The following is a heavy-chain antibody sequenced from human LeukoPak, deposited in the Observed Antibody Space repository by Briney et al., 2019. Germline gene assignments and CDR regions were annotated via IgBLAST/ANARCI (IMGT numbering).Heavy chain of an antibody. D-gene: IGHD6-13*01. Sequence: PGGSLRLSCAASGFTFSSYGMHWVRQAPGKGLEWVAVISYDGSNKHYADSVKGRFTISRDNSKNTLYLQMNSLRAEDTAVYYCAKDVAGVWDYWGQGTLVTVSS. V-gene: IGHV3-30*18. J-gene: IGHJ4*02. CDR2: ISYDGSNK. CDR1: GFTFSSYG. CDR3: AKDVAGVWDY.